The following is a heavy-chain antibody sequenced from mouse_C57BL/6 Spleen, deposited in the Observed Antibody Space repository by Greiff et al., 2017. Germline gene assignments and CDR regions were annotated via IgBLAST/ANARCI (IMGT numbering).Heavy chain of an antibody. CDR2: ISYDGSN. V-gene: IGHV3-6*01. Sequence: ESGPGLVKPSQSLSLTCSVTGYSITSGYYWNWIRQFPGNKLEWMGYISYDGSNNYNPSLKNRISITRDTSKNQFFLKLNSVTTEDTATYYCASYYAMDYWGQGTSVTVSS. CDR3: ASYYAMDY. J-gene: IGHJ4*01. CDR1: GYSITSGYY.